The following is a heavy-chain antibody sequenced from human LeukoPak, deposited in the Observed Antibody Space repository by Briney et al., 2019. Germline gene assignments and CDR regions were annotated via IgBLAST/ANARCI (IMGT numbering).Heavy chain of an antibody. CDR2: VDPEDGET. D-gene: IGHD3-10*01. J-gene: IGHJ4*02. CDR3: ATDPNYYGSGSLDY. CDR1: GYTLTELS. Sequence: ASVKVSCKVSGYTLTELSMHWVRQAPGKGLEWMGSVDPEDGETIYEQKFQGRVTMTEDTSTDTVYMELSSLRSEDTAMYYCATDPNYYGSGSLDYWGQGTLVTVSS. V-gene: IGHV1-24*01.